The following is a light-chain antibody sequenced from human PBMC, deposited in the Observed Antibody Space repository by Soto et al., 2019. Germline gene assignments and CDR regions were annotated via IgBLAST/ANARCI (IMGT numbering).Light chain of an antibody. Sequence: QSVVTQEPSLTVSPGGTVTLTCGSSTGAVTSGHYPHWIQQKPGQAPRTLIYDATNKQSWTPARFPGSLLGGKAALTLSGAQPEDEGDYYCSLSYDGARIFGGGTKLTVL. V-gene: IGLV7-46*01. CDR2: DAT. CDR3: SLSYDGARI. J-gene: IGLJ2*01. CDR1: TGAVTSGHY.